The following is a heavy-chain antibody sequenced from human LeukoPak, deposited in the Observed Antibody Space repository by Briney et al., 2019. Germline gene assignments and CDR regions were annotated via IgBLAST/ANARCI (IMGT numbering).Heavy chain of an antibody. D-gene: IGHD2-15*01. CDR2: IYYSGST. J-gene: IGHJ5*02. CDR1: GVSIISYQ. CDR3: ARALGYCSGGSCYWFDP. V-gene: IGHV4-59*01. Sequence: PSETLSLTCTVSGVSIISYQWSWIRQPPGKGLEWIGYIYYSGSTNYNPSLKSRVTISVDASKNQFSLKLSSVTAADTAVYYCARALGYCSGGSCYWFDPWGQGTLVTVSS.